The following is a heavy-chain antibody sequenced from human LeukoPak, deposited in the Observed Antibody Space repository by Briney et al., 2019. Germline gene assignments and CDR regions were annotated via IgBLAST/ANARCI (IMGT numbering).Heavy chain of an antibody. CDR2: MNPNNGNT. CDR1: GYTFTSYD. Sequence: EASVKVSCKASGYTFTSYDITWVRQASGEGLEWMGWMNPNNGNTGYAQRFQGRVTLTRDTSISTAYMELSSLRSEDTAVYYCARGRSLSRRYQLLYGNNWFDPWGQGTLVTVSS. J-gene: IGHJ5*02. D-gene: IGHD2-2*02. V-gene: IGHV1-8*01. CDR3: ARGRSLSRRYQLLYGNNWFDP.